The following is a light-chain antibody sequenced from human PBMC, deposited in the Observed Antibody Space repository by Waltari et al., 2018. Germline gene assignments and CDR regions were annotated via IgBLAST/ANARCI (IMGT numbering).Light chain of an antibody. CDR2: AES. CDR3: QKSSSWT. CDR1: QRISSE. V-gene: IGKV1-39*01. J-gene: IGKJ1*01. Sequence: DSQLTQSPSSLSSSVGDRVTITCRASQRISSELNWYQQKPVKAPKVLVYAESNLQSWVPSRFSGSGSGTDFTLTSSSLQPEESATDYCQKSSSWTFGQGTKVEIK.